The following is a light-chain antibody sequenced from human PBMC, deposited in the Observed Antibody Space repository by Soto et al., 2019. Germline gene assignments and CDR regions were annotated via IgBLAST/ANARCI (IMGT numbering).Light chain of an antibody. Sequence: QSVLTQPPSVSGAPGQRVTISCTGSSSNIGAGFDVHWYQQLPGTAPKLLIYSNTNRPSGVPDRFSGSKSGISASLAITGLQAEDEADYYCQSYDSSLSGPYVVFGGGTKLTVL. V-gene: IGLV1-40*01. J-gene: IGLJ2*01. CDR3: QSYDSSLSGPYVV. CDR1: SSNIGAGFD. CDR2: SNT.